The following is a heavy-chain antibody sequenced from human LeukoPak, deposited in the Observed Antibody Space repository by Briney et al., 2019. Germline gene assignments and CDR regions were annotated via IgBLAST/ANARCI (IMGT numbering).Heavy chain of an antibody. CDR3: ARDPYSGSYGDYYYYYMDV. V-gene: IGHV3-21*01. CDR1: GSDFNNYN. J-gene: IGHJ6*03. Sequence: GGSLRLSCAASGSDFNNYNMNWVRQAPGEGLEWVSSITSSGTYIYYADSVKGRFTISRDNAKNSLYLQMNSLRPEDTAVYYCARDPYSGSYGDYYYYYMDVWGKGTTVTISS. D-gene: IGHD1-26*01. CDR2: ITSSGTYI.